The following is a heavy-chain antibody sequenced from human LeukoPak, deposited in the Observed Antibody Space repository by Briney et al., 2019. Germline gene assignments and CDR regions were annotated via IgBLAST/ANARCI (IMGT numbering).Heavy chain of an antibody. CDR3: ARRGRNAPFDP. CDR2: IYPGDSET. D-gene: IGHD1-26*01. V-gene: IGHV5-51*01. J-gene: IGHJ5*02. Sequence: KCGESLKISCKGFGYSFTSYWIGWVRQMPGKGMEWMGIIYPGDSETRYGPSFQGQVTISADKSISTAYLQWSSLKASDTAMYYCARRGRNAPFDPWGQGTLVTVSS. CDR1: GYSFTSYW.